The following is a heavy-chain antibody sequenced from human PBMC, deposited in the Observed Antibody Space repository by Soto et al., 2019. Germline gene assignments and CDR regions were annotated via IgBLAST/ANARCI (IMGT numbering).Heavy chain of an antibody. CDR3: ASDPYYYASGF. J-gene: IGHJ4*02. D-gene: IGHD3-10*01. Sequence: PGGSLRLSCAASGFTFSDQYMTWIRQAPGKGLEWVSKISGDATITYYADSVKGRFTVSRDNAKKSLYLQMNSLRAEDTAVDYCASDPYYYASGFWGQGTLVTVSS. CDR2: ISGDATIT. V-gene: IGHV3-11*01. CDR1: GFTFSDQY.